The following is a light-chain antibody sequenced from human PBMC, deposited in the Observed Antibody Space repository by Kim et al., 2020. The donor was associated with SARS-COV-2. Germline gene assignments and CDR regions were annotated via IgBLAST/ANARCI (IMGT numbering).Light chain of an antibody. J-gene: IGLJ3*02. CDR1: SLRSYY. CDR2: GKN. V-gene: IGLV3-19*01. Sequence: SSELTQDPAVSVALGQTVRITCQGDSLRSYYASWYQQKPGQAPVLVIYGKNNRPSGIPDRFSGSSSGNTASLTITEAQAEDEADYYCNSRDSSGNLNWVFGGGTQLTVL. CDR3: NSRDSSGNLNWV.